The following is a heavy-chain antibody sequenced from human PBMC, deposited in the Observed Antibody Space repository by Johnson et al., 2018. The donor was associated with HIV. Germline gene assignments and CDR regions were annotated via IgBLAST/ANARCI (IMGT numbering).Heavy chain of an antibody. Sequence: QVLLVESGGGLVKHGGSLRLSCAASGFTFSDYYMSWIRQAPGKGLEWASYISSSGSTIYYADSVKGRFTISRDNAKNSLYLQMNSLRAEDTAVYYCASVGSSGFFSAFDIWGQGTMVTVSS. CDR3: ASVGSSGFFSAFDI. CDR1: GFTFSDYY. J-gene: IGHJ3*02. CDR2: ISSSGSTI. D-gene: IGHD6-19*01. V-gene: IGHV3-11*04.